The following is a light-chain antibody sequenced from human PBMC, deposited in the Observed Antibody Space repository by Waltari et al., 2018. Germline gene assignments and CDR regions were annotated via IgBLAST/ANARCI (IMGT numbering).Light chain of an antibody. CDR1: QTLFRSSDTRNH. CDR3: QQYFDIPT. CDR2: WTS. J-gene: IGKJ4*01. V-gene: IGKV4-1*01. Sequence: DIVMTQSPDSLAVSLGERATINCKSSQTLFRSSDTRNHLAWYQQRPGQPPKLLIYWTSTRESGVPYRFSGGGSGTDFTLTISSLQAEDVAVYYCQQYFDIPTFGGGTKVEIK.